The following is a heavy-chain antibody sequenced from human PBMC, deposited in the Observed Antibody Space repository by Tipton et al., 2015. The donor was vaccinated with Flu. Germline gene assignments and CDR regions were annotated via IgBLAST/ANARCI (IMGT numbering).Heavy chain of an antibody. CDR2: TSGSGGST. CDR1: GFTFSGYA. D-gene: IGHD3-3*01. J-gene: IGHJ4*02. CDR3: AKDWGITIFGVAFDY. V-gene: IGHV3-23*01. Sequence: SLRLSCAASGFTFSGYAMSWVRQAPGKGLEWVSATSGSGGSTYYADSVKGRFTISRDNSKNTLYLQMNSLRAEDTAVYYCAKDWGITIFGVAFDYWGQGTLVTVSS.